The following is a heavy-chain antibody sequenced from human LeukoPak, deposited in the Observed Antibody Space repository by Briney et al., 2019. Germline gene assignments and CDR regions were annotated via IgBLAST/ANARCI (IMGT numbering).Heavy chain of an antibody. CDR3: AKDQAGLSSGSIAGYFDY. V-gene: IGHV3-30*18. CDR2: ISYDGSNK. D-gene: IGHD3-22*01. J-gene: IGHJ4*02. Sequence: QSGGSLRLSCAASGFTFSSHDMHWVRQAPGKGLEWVAVISYDGSNKYYADSVKGRFTISRDNSKNTLHLQMNSLRAEDTAVYYCAKDQAGLSSGSIAGYFDYWGQGTLVTVSS. CDR1: GFTFSSHD.